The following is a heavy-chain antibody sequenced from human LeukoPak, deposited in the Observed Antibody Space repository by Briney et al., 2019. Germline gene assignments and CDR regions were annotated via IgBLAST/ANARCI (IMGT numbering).Heavy chain of an antibody. D-gene: IGHD2-21*02. CDR1: GDTFTSYH. Sequence: GASLKSSCKTSGDTFTSYHINWVRQGTGQGLECRGWVNPHSGDTGYAQKFQGGVSITSDTSISTAYTGLSSLRSDDTAVYCCARTTALTASGYDYWGQGALCTVSS. J-gene: IGHJ4*02. V-gene: IGHV1-8*03. CDR2: VNPHSGDT. CDR3: ARTTALTASGYDY.